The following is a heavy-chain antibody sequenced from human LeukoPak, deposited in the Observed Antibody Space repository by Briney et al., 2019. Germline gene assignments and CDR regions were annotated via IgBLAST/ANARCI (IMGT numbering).Heavy chain of an antibody. CDR2: IYSGGGT. CDR3: ARRRGGGSMDV. J-gene: IGHJ6*02. CDR1: GFTVSSNY. V-gene: IGHV3-66*01. D-gene: IGHD3-16*01. Sequence: GGSPRLSCTASGFTVSSNYMSWVRQAPGKGLEWVSVIYSGGGTYYADSVKGRFTISRDNSKNTLYLQMDSLRGEDTAVYFCARRRGGGSMDVWGQGTTVTVSS.